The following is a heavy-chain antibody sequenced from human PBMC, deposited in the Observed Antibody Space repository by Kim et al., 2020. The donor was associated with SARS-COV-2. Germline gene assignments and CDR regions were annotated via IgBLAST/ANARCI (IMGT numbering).Heavy chain of an antibody. CDR3: ARLYYDFWSVDYYYGMDV. Sequence: SETLSLTCTVSGGSISSYYWSWIRQPPGKGLEWIGYIYYSGSTNYNPSLKSRFTISVDTSKNQFSLKLSSATAADTPVYSCARLYYDFWSVDYYYGMDV. J-gene: IGHJ6*01. D-gene: IGHD3-3*01. CDR1: GGSISSYY. V-gene: IGHV4-59*13. CDR2: IYYSGST.